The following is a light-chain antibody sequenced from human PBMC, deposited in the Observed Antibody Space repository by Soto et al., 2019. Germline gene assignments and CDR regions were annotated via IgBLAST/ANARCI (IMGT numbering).Light chain of an antibody. CDR3: QQYNNWPAYT. J-gene: IGKJ2*01. CDR1: QSVSSN. V-gene: IGKV3-15*01. Sequence: EIVMTQSPATLSVSPGERATLSCRASQSVSSNLAWYQQKPGQAPRLLIYGASTRDTGIPARFSGSGSGTEFTLTISSLQSEDFEVDYCQQYNNWPAYTFGQGTKLEI. CDR2: GAS.